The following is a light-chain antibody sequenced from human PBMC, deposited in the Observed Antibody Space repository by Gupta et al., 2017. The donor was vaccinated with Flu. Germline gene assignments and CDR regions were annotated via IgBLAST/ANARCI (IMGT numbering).Light chain of an antibody. CDR2: DDS. CDR3: QVWDSSSDWV. Sequence: SYVLTQPPSVSVAPGQTARITCGGNNIGSKSVHWYQQKPGQAPVLVVYDDSDRPSGTPERFSGSNSGNTATLTISRVEAGDEADYYCQVWDSSSDWVFGGGTKLTVL. V-gene: IGLV3-21*02. CDR1: NIGSKS. J-gene: IGLJ3*02.